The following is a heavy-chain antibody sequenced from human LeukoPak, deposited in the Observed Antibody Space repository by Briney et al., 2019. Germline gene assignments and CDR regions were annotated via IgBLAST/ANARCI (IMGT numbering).Heavy chain of an antibody. CDR1: GFTFSSYG. V-gene: IGHV3-30*02. CDR2: IRYDGSNK. J-gene: IGHJ4*02. CDR3: AKDPFRIAAAGSPYYFDY. D-gene: IGHD6-13*01. Sequence: GGPLRLSCAASGFTFSSYGMHWVRQAPGKGLEWVAFIRYDGSNKYYADSVKGRFTISRDNSKNTLYLQMNSLRAEDTAVYYCAKDPFRIAAAGSPYYFDYWGQGTLVTVSS.